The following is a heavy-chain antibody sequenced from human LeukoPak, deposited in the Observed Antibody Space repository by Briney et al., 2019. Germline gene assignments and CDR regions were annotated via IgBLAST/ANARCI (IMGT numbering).Heavy chain of an antibody. J-gene: IGHJ5*02. Sequence: GASVKVSCKASGYTFTSYDINWVRQATGQGLEWMGWMNPNSGNTGYAQKFQGRVTITRNTSISTAYMELSSLRSVDTAVYYCARSPIAAAGANWFDPWGQGTLVTVSS. CDR2: MNPNSGNT. CDR1: GYTFTSYD. D-gene: IGHD6-13*01. V-gene: IGHV1-8*03. CDR3: ARSPIAAAGANWFDP.